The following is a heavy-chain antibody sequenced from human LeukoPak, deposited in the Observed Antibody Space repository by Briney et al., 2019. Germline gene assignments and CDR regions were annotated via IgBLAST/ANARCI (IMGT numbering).Heavy chain of an antibody. J-gene: IGHJ4*02. CDR2: IGGSDGST. CDR1: GFTFSSYA. Sequence: PGGSLRLSCAASGFTFSSYAMSWVRQAPEKGLEWVSTIGGSDGSTDYADSVKGRFTISRDNFKNTLSLQMKSLRAEDTAVYYCAKEPGYSIGWGIDYWGQGTLDTVSS. V-gene: IGHV3-23*01. CDR3: AKEPGYSIGWGIDY. D-gene: IGHD6-19*01.